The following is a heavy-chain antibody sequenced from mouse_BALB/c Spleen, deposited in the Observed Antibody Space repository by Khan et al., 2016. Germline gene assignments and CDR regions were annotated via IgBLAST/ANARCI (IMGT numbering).Heavy chain of an antibody. J-gene: IGHJ3*01. Sequence: EVELVESGGGLVKPGGSLKLSCAASGFTFSDYYMYLVRPTPEKRLEWVATISDGGSYTYYPDSVKGRFTISRDNAKNNLYLQMSSLKSEDTAMYYCAREGLRRGLAYWGQGTLVTVSA. V-gene: IGHV5-4*02. D-gene: IGHD2-4*01. CDR1: GFTFSDYY. CDR3: AREGLRRGLAY. CDR2: ISDGGSYT.